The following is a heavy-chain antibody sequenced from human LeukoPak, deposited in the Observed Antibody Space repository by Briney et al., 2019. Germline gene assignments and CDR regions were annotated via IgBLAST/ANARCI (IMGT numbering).Heavy chain of an antibody. Sequence: GGSLRLSCAASGFTFSSYWMSWVRQAPGKGLEWVANIKQDGSEKYYVDSVKGRFTISRDNAKNSLYLQMNSLRAEDTAVYYCARDFYSPVYYFDYWGQGTLVTVFS. D-gene: IGHD2-21*01. J-gene: IGHJ4*02. CDR1: GFTFSSYW. V-gene: IGHV3-7*04. CDR2: IKQDGSEK. CDR3: ARDFYSPVYYFDY.